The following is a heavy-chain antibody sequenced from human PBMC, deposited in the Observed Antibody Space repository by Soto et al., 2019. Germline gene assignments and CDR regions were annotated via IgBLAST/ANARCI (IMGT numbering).Heavy chain of an antibody. CDR3: AHRIPGTSGVWGYFAY. D-gene: IGHD1-7*01. Sequence: QITLKESGPTLVKPTQTLTLTCSFSGFSLSTTGVGVGWIRQPPGKALEWLAFIYWDDDERYSPSLKSRLTIIKDTSKNQVVLTMTNMDPVDTATYYCAHRIPGTSGVWGYFAYWGLGTLVTVSS. V-gene: IGHV2-5*02. J-gene: IGHJ4*02. CDR1: GFSLSTTGVG. CDR2: IYWDDDE.